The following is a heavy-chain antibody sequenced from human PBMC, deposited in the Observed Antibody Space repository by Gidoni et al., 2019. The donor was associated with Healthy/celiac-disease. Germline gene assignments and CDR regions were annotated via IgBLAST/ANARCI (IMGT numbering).Heavy chain of an antibody. CDR3: ARDPYGYFDY. V-gene: IGHV1-18*01. Sequence: QVQLVQPGAEVTKPGASVKVSCKVSGYTFTRYGISWVRPAPGQGLEWMGWIRAYNGNTNDAQKLQGRVTMTTDTSTNTAYMELRSLRSDDTAVYYCARDPYGYFDYWGQGTLVTVSS. CDR1: GYTFTRYG. CDR2: IRAYNGNT. D-gene: IGHD3-22*01. J-gene: IGHJ4*02.